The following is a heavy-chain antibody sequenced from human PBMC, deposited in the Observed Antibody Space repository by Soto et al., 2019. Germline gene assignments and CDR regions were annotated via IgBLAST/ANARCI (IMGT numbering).Heavy chain of an antibody. CDR1: GFTFSSYW. CDR2: INSDGSST. Sequence: GGSLRLSCAASGFTFSSYWMHWVRQAPGKGLVWVSRINSDGSSTSYADSVKGRFTISRDNAKNTLYLQMNSLRAEDTAVYYCAREIGLGVLWFGELSSPSKINWFDPWGQGTLVTVSS. V-gene: IGHV3-74*01. D-gene: IGHD3-10*01. J-gene: IGHJ5*02. CDR3: AREIGLGVLWFGELSSPSKINWFDP.